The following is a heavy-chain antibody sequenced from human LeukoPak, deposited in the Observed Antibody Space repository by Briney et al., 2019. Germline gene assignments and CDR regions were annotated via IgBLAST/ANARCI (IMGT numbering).Heavy chain of an antibody. CDR3: ARPKYYYDISGQHYYFDY. D-gene: IGHD3-22*01. J-gene: IGHJ4*02. CDR1: GYTFTGYY. Sequence: GASVKVSCKASGYTFTGYYMHWVRQAPGQGLEWMGRINPNSGGTNYAQKFQGRVTMTRDTSISTAYMELSRLRSDDTAVYYCARPKYYYDISGQHYYFDYWGQGTLVTVSS. V-gene: IGHV1-2*06. CDR2: INPNSGGT.